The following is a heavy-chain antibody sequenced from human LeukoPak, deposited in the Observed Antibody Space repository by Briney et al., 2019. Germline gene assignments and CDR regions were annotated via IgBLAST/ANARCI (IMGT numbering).Heavy chain of an antibody. Sequence: GGSLRLSCAASGFTFSSYWMSWVRQAPGKGLEWVANIKQDGSEKYYVDSVKGRFTISRDNAKNTLYLQMNSLRDEDTAVYYCARDRVRYSSGREYFQHWGQGTLVTVSS. CDR3: ARDRVRYSSGREYFQH. V-gene: IGHV3-7*01. J-gene: IGHJ1*01. CDR2: IKQDGSEK. CDR1: GFTFSSYW. D-gene: IGHD6-19*01.